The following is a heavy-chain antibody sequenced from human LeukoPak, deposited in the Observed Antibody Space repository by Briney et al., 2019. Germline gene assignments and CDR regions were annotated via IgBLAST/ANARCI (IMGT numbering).Heavy chain of an antibody. D-gene: IGHD6-6*01. V-gene: IGHV1-2*06. CDR3: ARGYSSSAGGSYFDY. CDR1: GYTFTGYY. J-gene: IGHJ4*02. CDR2: INPNSGGT. Sequence: ASVKVSCKASGYTFTGYYMHWVRQAPGQGLEWMGRINPNSGGTNYAQKFQGRVTMTRDTSISTAYMELSRLRSEDTAVFYCARGYSSSAGGSYFDYWGQGTLVTVSS.